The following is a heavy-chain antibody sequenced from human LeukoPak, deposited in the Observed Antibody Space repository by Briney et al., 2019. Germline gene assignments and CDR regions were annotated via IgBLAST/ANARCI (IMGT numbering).Heavy chain of an antibody. CDR2: IYPGDSDT. J-gene: IGHJ5*02. CDR3: ARWAPAAAENNWFDP. V-gene: IGHV5-51*01. D-gene: IGHD6-13*01. Sequence: GESLKISCKGSGYSFTNYWIGWVRQMPGKGLEWMGIIYPGDSDTRYSPSFQGQVTISADKSISTAYLQWSSLKASDTAMYYCARWAPAAAENNWFDPWGQGTLVTVSS. CDR1: GYSFTNYW.